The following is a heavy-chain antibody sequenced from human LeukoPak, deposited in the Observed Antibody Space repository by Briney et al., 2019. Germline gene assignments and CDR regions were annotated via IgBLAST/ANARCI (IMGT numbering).Heavy chain of an antibody. V-gene: IGHV3-9*01. CDR3: ARDRYNWNYGWFDP. CDR1: GFTFVDHA. CDR2: ITWSGGTM. Sequence: GRSLRLSCAASGFTFVDHAMHWVRQAPGKGLEWVSGITWSGGTMGYADSVKGRFTISRDNTKNSLFLQMNSLRAEDTAVYYCARDRYNWNYGWFDPWGQGTLVTVSS. J-gene: IGHJ5*02. D-gene: IGHD1-7*01.